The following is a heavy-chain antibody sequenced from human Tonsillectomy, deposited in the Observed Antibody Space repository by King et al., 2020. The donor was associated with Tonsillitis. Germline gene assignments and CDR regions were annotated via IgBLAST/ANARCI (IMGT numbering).Heavy chain of an antibody. CDR3: ARNYYDSPWSSVDI. Sequence: VQLQESGPGLVKPSETLSLTCSVSGGSISSYYWSWIRQPPGKGLEYIGYIYYSGNTNYNPSLKSRVTISVDTSKNQFSLKLTSVTAADTAVYYCARNYYDSPWSSVDIWGQGTMVTVSS. CDR2: IYYSGNT. CDR1: GGSISSYY. D-gene: IGHD3-22*01. J-gene: IGHJ3*02. V-gene: IGHV4-59*01.